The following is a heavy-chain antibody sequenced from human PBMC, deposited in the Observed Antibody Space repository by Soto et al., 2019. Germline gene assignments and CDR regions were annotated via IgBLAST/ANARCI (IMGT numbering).Heavy chain of an antibody. Sequence: EVQLLESGGGLVQPGGSLRLSCAAYGFTFSNYAMTWVRQAPGKGLEWVSVITGSGGGTYFVDSVKGLFTISRDNSKNTVYLQMNSLRAEDTAVYYCAKRPLTAAGFDYWVQGTLVTGSS. CDR2: ITGSGGGT. CDR1: GFTFSNYA. D-gene: IGHD6-13*01. V-gene: IGHV3-23*01. CDR3: AKRPLTAAGFDY. J-gene: IGHJ4*02.